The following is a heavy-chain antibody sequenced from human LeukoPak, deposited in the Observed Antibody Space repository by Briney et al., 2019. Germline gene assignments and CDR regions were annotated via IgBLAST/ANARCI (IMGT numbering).Heavy chain of an antibody. D-gene: IGHD2-2*02. CDR2: INHSGST. CDR1: GGSFSGYY. J-gene: IGHJ4*02. V-gene: IGHV4-34*01. CDR3: ARDGLLRYTYYFDY. Sequence: ASETLSLTCAVYGGSFSGYYWSWIRQPPGKGLEWIGEINHSGSTNYNPSLKSRVTISVDTSKNQFSLKLSSVTAADTAVYYCARDGLLRYTYYFDYWAREPWSPSPQ.